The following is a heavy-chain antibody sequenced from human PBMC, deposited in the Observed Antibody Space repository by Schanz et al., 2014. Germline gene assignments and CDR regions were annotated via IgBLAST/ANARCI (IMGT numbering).Heavy chain of an antibody. V-gene: IGHV3-23*01. CDR3: AKDHPSSGWPAFDV. D-gene: IGHD6-19*01. J-gene: IGHJ4*02. CDR2: IGGSGDST. CDR1: GLIFSTYT. Sequence: VQLLESGGALVRPGGSLRLSCTTSGLIFSTYTLNWVRQAPGKGLEWVSGIGGSGDSTHYADSVKGRFIISRDNAKNSLYLQMNSLRAEDTALYYCAKDHPSSGWPAFDVWGQGTQVTVSS.